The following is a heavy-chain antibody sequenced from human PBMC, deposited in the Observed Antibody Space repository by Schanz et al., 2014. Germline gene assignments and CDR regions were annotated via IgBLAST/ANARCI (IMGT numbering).Heavy chain of an antibody. CDR3: ARNRGSGGQNWYFDL. Sequence: VHLLESGGGLVEPGGSLRLSCAASGITFSSHSFNWVRQAPGKGLEWISYITYNGGTIYYADSVKGRFTISRDNAKNSLFLQLNSLRADDTAVYYCARNRGSGGQNWYFDLWGRGTLVTVSS. J-gene: IGHJ2*01. D-gene: IGHD1-26*01. CDR2: ITYNGGTI. V-gene: IGHV3-48*01. CDR1: GITFSSHS.